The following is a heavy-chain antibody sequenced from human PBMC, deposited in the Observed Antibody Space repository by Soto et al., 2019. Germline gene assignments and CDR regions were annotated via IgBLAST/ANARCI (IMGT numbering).Heavy chain of an antibody. CDR3: ARELDDYGDYEYYYYGMDV. CDR2: ISSSSSTI. V-gene: IGHV3-48*02. D-gene: IGHD4-17*01. CDR1: GFTFSSYS. J-gene: IGHJ6*02. Sequence: GGSLRLSCAASGFTFSSYSMNWVRQAPGKGLEWVSYISSSSSTIYYADSVKGRFTISRDNAKNSLYLQMNSLRDEDTAVYYCARELDDYGDYEYYYYGMDVWGQGTTVTVSS.